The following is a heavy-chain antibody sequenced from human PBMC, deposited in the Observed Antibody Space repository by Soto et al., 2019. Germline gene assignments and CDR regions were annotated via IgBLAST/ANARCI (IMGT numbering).Heavy chain of an antibody. CDR1: GFTFSSYS. V-gene: IGHV3-48*01. CDR3: ARIGGAGAYVRSGVIDY. CDR2: ISSSSSTI. D-gene: IGHD3-10*02. Sequence: EVQLVESGGGLVQPGGSLRLSCAASGFTFSSYSMNWVRQAPGKGLEWVSYISSSSSTIYYADSVKGRFTISRDNAKNSLFLKMNGLRAEDTAVYYCARIGGAGAYVRSGVIDYWAREPWSPSPQ. J-gene: IGHJ4*02.